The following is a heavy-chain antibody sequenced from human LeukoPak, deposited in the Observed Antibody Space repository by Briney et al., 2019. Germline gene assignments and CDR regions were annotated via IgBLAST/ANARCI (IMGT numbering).Heavy chain of an antibody. CDR1: GFSFSSYS. D-gene: IGHD3-22*01. J-gene: IGHJ4*02. V-gene: IGHV3-48*02. CDR2: ISSGSGTI. Sequence: GGSLRLSCAASGFSFSSYSMNWGRQAPGKGLEWLSYISSGSGTIYYADSVRGRFTISRDNAKNSVYLQMNSLRDEDTALYYCARDLPQIEYWGQGTLVTVSS. CDR3: ARDLPQIEY.